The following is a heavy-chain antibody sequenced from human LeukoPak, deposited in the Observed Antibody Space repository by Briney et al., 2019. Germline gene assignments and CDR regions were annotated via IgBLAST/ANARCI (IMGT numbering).Heavy chain of an antibody. CDR3: ARGDWQYWS. Sequence: RVSLRLSCAASGFTFSSYEMNWVRQAPGKGLEWVSYISSSSSTIYYADSVKGRFTISRDNAKNSLFLQINSLRAEDTAVYYCARGDWQYWSWGQGTLVTVCS. CDR1: GFTFSSYE. CDR2: ISSSSSTI. V-gene: IGHV3-48*03. D-gene: IGHD2-8*02. J-gene: IGHJ5*02.